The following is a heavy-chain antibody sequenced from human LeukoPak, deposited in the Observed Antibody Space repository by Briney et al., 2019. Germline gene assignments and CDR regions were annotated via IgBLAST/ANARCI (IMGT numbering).Heavy chain of an antibody. J-gene: IGHJ5*02. Sequence: WETLSLTCTVSGASVTTSCWSWLRQPPGKSPEWIGYIYYSGSPIYSPSLNSRVNISLDTSKNRFSLKLTSVTAADTAVYYCAREGYGSRSRDNWLDPWGQGTLVTVSS. CDR2: IYYSGSP. D-gene: IGHD3-10*01. V-gene: IGHV4-59*02. CDR1: GASVTTSC. CDR3: AREGYGSRSRDNWLDP.